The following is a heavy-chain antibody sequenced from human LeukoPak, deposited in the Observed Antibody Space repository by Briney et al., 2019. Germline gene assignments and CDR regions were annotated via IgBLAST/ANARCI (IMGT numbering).Heavy chain of an antibody. CDR2: ISTSGRYT. J-gene: IGHJ4*02. Sequence: GGSLRLSCAASGSTFSDYYMSWIRQAPGKGLEWVSYISTSGRYTNYTDSVKGRFTISRDNAKNSLFLQMNSLRAEDTAVYYCARDKVGGSDYYFDYWGQGTLVTVSS. CDR1: GSTFSDYY. V-gene: IGHV3-11*05. CDR3: ARDKVGGSDYYFDY. D-gene: IGHD3-10*01.